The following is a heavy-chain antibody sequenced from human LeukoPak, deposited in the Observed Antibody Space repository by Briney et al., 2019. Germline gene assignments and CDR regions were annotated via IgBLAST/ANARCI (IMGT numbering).Heavy chain of an antibody. CDR1: GFSFSSFG. CDR2: IRYDETNK. J-gene: IGHJ4*02. CDR3: AKSQRGYCSSTSCYGDY. D-gene: IGHD2-2*03. V-gene: IGHV3-30*02. Sequence: GGCLRLSCAASGFSFSSFGMHWVRRAPGKGLEWVAFIRYDETNKFYADSVKGRFTISRDNSNNTLYLQMNSLRAEDSAVYHCAKSQRGYCSSTSCYGDYWGQGTLVTVSS.